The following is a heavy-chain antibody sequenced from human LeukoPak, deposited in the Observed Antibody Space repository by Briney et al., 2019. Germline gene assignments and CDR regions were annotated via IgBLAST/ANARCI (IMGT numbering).Heavy chain of an antibody. D-gene: IGHD3-3*01. V-gene: IGHV4-34*01. CDR2: INHSGST. CDR3: ARGRDFWSGANWFDP. CDR1: GGSFSGYY. J-gene: IGHJ5*02. Sequence: SETLPLTCAVYGGSFSGYYWSWIRQPPGKGLEWIGEINHSGSTNYNPSLKSRVTISVDTSKNQFSLKLSSVTAADTAVYYCARGRDFWSGANWFDPWGQGTLVTVSS.